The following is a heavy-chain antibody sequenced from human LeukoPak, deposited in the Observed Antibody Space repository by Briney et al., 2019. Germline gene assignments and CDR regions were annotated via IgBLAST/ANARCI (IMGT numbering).Heavy chain of an antibody. CDR1: GGTFSSYA. CDR2: IIPIFGTA. D-gene: IGHD6-19*01. V-gene: IGHV1-69*05. CDR3: ARDHPYSSGWYGFDY. Sequence: SVKVSCKASGGTFSSYAISWVRQAPGQGLEWMGGIIPIFGTANYAQKLQGRVTMTTDTSTSTAYMELRRLRSDDTAVYYCARDHPYSSGWYGFDYWGQGTLVTVSS. J-gene: IGHJ4*02.